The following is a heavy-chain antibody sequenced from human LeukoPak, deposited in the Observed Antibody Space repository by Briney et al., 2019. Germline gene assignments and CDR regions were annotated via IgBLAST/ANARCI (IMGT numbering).Heavy chain of an antibody. D-gene: IGHD3-16*01. CDR3: ASYDGFTQDKGDY. CDR2: ISSSSRSI. CDR1: GFSFSGFD. V-gene: IGHV3-48*03. J-gene: IGHJ4*02. Sequence: GGALRLSCAASGFSFSGFDMNWGRQAPGRGLEWVSKISSSSRSIYYADSVKGRFTVSRDNAKNSLFLQMNSLRVEDTAVYYCASYDGFTQDKGDYWGQGTLVTVSS.